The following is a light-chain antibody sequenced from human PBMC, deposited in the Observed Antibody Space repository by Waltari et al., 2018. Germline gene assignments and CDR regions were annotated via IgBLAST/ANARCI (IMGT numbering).Light chain of an antibody. CDR2: GAS. V-gene: IGKV3-20*01. CDR3: QQYDISPLT. CDR1: QTVRTTY. Sequence: EIVLTQSPGTLSLSPGERATLSCRASQTVRTTYLAWYQQKPGQAPTLLIYGASSRATGIPDRFSGSGSGTYFSLTISSLEPEDCAVYYCQQYDISPLTFGGGTKVEIK. J-gene: IGKJ4*01.